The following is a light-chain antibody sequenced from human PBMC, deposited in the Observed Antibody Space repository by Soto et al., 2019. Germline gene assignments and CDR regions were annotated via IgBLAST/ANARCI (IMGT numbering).Light chain of an antibody. Sequence: EIVMTQSPATLSVSPGERATLSCRASQSVSSNLAWYQQKPGQAPSLLIYGASTRATGIPARFSGSGSGTDFTLTNSSLQSEDFAVYYCQQYNNWPPYTFGQGTKLEIK. V-gene: IGKV3-15*01. CDR1: QSVSSN. CDR2: GAS. CDR3: QQYNNWPPYT. J-gene: IGKJ2*01.